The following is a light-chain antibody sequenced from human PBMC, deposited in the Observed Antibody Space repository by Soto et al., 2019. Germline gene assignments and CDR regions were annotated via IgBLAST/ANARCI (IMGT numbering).Light chain of an antibody. CDR3: SSYTITSSPV. CDR2: EVT. J-gene: IGLJ1*01. V-gene: IGLV2-14*01. Sequence: QSALTQPASVYGSPGQSITISCTGTSSDVGGYDFVSWYRQYPGQAPKILIYEVTHRPSGVPDRFSGSKSGNTASLTISGLQADDEADYYCSSYTITSSPVFGPGTKLTVL. CDR1: SSDVGGYDF.